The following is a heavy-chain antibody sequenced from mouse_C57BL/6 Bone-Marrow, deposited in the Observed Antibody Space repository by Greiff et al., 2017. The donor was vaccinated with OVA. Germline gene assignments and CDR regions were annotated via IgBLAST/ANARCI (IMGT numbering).Heavy chain of an antibody. CDR3: TAYYRYYYAMDY. CDR2: IRLKSDNYAT. J-gene: IGHJ4*01. V-gene: IGHV6-3*01. D-gene: IGHD2-12*01. Sequence: EVKVEESGGGLVQPGGSMKLSCVASGFTFSNYWMNWVRQSPEKGLEWVAQIRLKSDNYATHYAESVKGRFTISRDDSKSSVYLQMNNLRAEDTGIYYCTAYYRYYYAMDYWGQGTSVTVSS. CDR1: GFTFSNYW.